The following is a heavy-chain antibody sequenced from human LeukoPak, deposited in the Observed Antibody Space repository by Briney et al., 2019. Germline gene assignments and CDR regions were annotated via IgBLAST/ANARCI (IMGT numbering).Heavy chain of an antibody. Sequence: APVKVSCKASGYTFTGYYMHWVRQAPGQGLEWMGWINPNSGGTNYAQKFQGRVTMTRDTSISTAYMELSRLRSDDTAVYYCARGGYSYGLLYYYYYYMDVWGKGTTVTVSS. CDR1: GYTFTGYY. J-gene: IGHJ6*03. V-gene: IGHV1-2*02. CDR3: ARGGYSYGLLYYYYYYMDV. CDR2: INPNSGGT. D-gene: IGHD5-18*01.